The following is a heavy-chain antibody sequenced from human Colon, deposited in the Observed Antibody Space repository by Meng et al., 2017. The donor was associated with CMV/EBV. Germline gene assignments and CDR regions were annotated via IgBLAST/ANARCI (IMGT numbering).Heavy chain of an antibody. CDR3: ARSLQCTNPNCNDPAY. CDR1: GFTLYSYP. J-gene: IGHJ4*02. CDR2: IGGRSVDI. V-gene: IGHV3-21*01. D-gene: IGHD2-8*01. Sequence: GGSLRLSWVVSGFTLYSYPIYWVRQAPGQGLEWVSSIGGRSVDIFYAASVRGRFTISTADTKNSLYLQMNSLGAYDTAVYYCARSLQCTNPNCNDPAYWGQGTLVTVSS.